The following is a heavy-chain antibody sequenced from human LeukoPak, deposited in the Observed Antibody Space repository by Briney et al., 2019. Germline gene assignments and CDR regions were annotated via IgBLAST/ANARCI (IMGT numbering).Heavy chain of an antibody. D-gene: IGHD5-12*01. CDR3: ARDQGGYADY. CDR2: ISSSSSYI. CDR1: GFTFSSYN. J-gene: IGHJ4*02. Sequence: GGSLRLSCAACGFTFSSYNMNWVRQAPGKGLEWVSSISSSSSYIYYADSVKGRFTISRDNAKNSLYLQMNSLRPEDTAVYYCARDQGGYADYWGQGNLVTVSS. V-gene: IGHV3-21*01.